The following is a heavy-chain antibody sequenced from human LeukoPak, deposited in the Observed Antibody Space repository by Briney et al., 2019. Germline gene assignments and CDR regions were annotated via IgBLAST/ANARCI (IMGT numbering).Heavy chain of an antibody. CDR2: MNPNSGNT. D-gene: IGHD6-13*01. CDR3: ATNLAAAGQQFDY. V-gene: IGHV1-8*01. J-gene: IGHJ4*02. Sequence: GASVKVSCKASGYTFTSYDINWVRQATGQGLEWMGWMNPNSGNTGYAQKFQGRVTMTRNTSISTAYMELSSLRSEDTAVYYCATNLAAAGQQFDYWGQGTLVTVSS. CDR1: GYTFTSYD.